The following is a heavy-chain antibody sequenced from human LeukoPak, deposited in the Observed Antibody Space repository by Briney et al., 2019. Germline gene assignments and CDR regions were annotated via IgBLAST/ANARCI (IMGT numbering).Heavy chain of an antibody. V-gene: IGHV3-49*04. J-gene: IGHJ4*02. CDR2: IRSKAYGGTI. D-gene: IGHD1-26*01. Sequence: GGSLRLSCTASGFTFGDYDKSGVRQAPGKGLEGVGFIRSKAYGGTIEYAASVKGRFTISRDDSKSIAYLQMNSLKTEDTAVYYCSCSGSYFGPFDYWGQGTLVTVSS. CDR3: SCSGSYFGPFDY. CDR1: GFTFGDYD.